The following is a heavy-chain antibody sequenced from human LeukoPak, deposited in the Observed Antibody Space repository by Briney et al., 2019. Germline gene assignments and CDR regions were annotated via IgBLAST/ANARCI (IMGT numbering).Heavy chain of an antibody. Sequence: GGSLRLSCGASGFIFSNYNMNWVRQAPEKGLEWVSSISITSTYVCYADSVKGRFTISRDNAKNSLYLQMNSLKAEDTAVYYCARVPHYCNSTSCHFDYWGQGTLVTVSS. CDR1: GFIFSNYN. D-gene: IGHD2-2*01. J-gene: IGHJ4*02. CDR3: ARVPHYCNSTSCHFDY. CDR2: ISITSTYV. V-gene: IGHV3-21*01.